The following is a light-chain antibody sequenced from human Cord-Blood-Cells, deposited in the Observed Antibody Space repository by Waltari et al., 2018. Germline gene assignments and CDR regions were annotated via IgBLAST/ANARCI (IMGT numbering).Light chain of an antibody. V-gene: IGKV1-39*01. CDR3: QQSYSTPRS. CDR1: QSISSY. J-gene: IGKJ2*03. Sequence: DIQMTQSPSSLSASVGDRVTITCRASQSISSYLTWYQQKPGKAPKLLIYAASSLKSGVPSRFSGSGSGTDFTLTISSLQPEEFATYYCQQSYSTPRSFGQGTKLEIK. CDR2: AAS.